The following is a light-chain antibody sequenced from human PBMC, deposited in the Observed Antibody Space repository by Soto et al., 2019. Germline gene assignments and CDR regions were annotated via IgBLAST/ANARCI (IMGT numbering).Light chain of an antibody. Sequence: GWKHWPGILSLSKGERAIPSGRASQTVRNNYLAWYQQKPGQAPRLLIYDASSRATGIPDRFSGGGSGTDFTLTISRLEPEDFAVYYCQQYGRSGTFGQGSNVDVK. CDR2: DAS. J-gene: IGKJ1*01. V-gene: IGKV3-20*01. CDR1: QTVRNNY. CDR3: QQYGRSGT.